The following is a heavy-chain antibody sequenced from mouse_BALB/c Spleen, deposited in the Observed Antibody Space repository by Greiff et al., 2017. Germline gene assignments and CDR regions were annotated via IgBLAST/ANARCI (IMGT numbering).Heavy chain of an antibody. CDR2: IDPANGNT. V-gene: IGHV14-3*02. Sequence: VQLQQSGAELVKPGASVKLSCTASGFNIKDTYMHWVKQRPEQGLEWIGRIDPANGNTKYDPKFQGMATITADTSSNTAYLQLSSLTSEDTAVYYCASDMGHGNYLMDYWGQGTSGTVSS. J-gene: IGHJ4*01. CDR1: GFNIKDTY. D-gene: IGHD2-1*01. CDR3: ASDMGHGNYLMDY.